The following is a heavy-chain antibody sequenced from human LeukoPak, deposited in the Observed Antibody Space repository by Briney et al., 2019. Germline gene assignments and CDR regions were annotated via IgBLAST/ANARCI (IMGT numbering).Heavy chain of an antibody. CDR1: GFTFSKAW. CDR2: FKSKTDGGTT. CDR3: TKDIGYFDY. V-gene: IGHV3-15*01. Sequence: PGGSLRLSCVASGFTFSKAWMSWVRQAPGKGLEWVGRFKSKTDGGTTDYAAPVKGRFIVSRDDSKNTLYLQMNSLRTEDTAVYFCTKDIGYFDYWGQGSLVTVSS. J-gene: IGHJ4*02.